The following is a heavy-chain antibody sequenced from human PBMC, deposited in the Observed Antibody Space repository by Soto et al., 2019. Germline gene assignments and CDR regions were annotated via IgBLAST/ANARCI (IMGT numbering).Heavy chain of an antibody. V-gene: IGHV1-3*05. CDR2: INVGNGNT. D-gene: IGHD3-10*01. CDR1: GYTFTSYA. Sequence: QVQLVQSGAEEKKPGASVKVSCKASGYTFTSYAMHWVRQAPGQRLEWMGWINVGNGNTKYSQKFQGRVTITRDTSASTAYMELSSLRSEDTAVDYCARRGDGMDVWGQGTTVTVSS. CDR3: ARRGDGMDV. J-gene: IGHJ6*02.